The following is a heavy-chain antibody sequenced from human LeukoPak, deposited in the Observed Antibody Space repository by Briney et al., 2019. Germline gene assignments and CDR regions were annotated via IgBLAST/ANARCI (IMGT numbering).Heavy chain of an antibody. J-gene: IGHJ4*02. Sequence: GGSLRLSCAASGFTFSSYEMNWVRQAPGKGLEWGSYISSSGSTIYYADSVKGRFTISRDNAKNSLYLQMNSLRAEDTAVYYCARYYYDSSGYLPDFDYWGQGTLVTVSS. CDR2: ISSSGSTI. CDR1: GFTFSSYE. V-gene: IGHV3-48*03. CDR3: ARYYYDSSGYLPDFDY. D-gene: IGHD3-22*01.